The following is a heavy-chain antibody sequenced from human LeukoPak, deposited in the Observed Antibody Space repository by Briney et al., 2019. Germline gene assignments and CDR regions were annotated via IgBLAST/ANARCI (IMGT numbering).Heavy chain of an antibody. CDR2: INPNIGGT. J-gene: IGHJ4*02. CDR1: GYTSTAYY. CDR3: ARNDDLSPFFDS. D-gene: IGHD3-3*01. Sequence: ASVKVSCKASGYTSTAYYMHWVRQAPGQGLEWMGWINPNIGGTEYAQKFQGRVTMTRDTSISTAYMELSRLRSDDTAMYYCARNDDLSPFFDSWGQGTLVTVSS. V-gene: IGHV1-2*02.